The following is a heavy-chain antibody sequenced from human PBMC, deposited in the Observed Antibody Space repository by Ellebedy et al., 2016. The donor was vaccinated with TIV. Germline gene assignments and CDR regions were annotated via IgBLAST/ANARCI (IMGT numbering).Heavy chain of an antibody. CDR2: SKSKRDVEAT. CDR3: TTDEGGTRY. V-gene: IGHV3-15*07. D-gene: IGHD2-15*01. J-gene: IGHJ4*02. Sequence: PGGSLTLSCAASGFNFGSAWMNWVRQAPGKGLEWVGRSKSKRDVEATDYVAPVKGRFTISRDDSKATLYLQMNSLKTEDTAVYYCTTDEGGTRYWGQGTLVTVSS. CDR1: GFNFGSAW.